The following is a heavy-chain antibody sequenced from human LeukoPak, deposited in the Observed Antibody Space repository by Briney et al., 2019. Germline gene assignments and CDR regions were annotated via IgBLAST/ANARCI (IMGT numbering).Heavy chain of an antibody. J-gene: IGHJ4*02. CDR2: MNPNSGNT. CDR3: ARGGYRGSSWYYNFDY. V-gene: IGHV1-8*03. Sequence: ASVKVSCKASGYTFTSYDINWVRQATGQGLEWMGWMNPNSGNTGYAQKFQGRVTITRNTSISTAYMELSSLRSEDAAVYYCARGGYRGSSWYYNFDYWGQGTLVTVSS. D-gene: IGHD6-13*01. CDR1: GYTFTSYD.